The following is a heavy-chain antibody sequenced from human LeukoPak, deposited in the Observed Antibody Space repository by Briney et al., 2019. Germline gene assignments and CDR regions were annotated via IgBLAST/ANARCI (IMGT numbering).Heavy chain of an antibody. V-gene: IGHV4-31*03. Sequence: SETLSLTCTVSSGSISSGDAYWTWVRQHPGKGLEWIGYIFYSGSTLYNPSLKSRLTIWVDTSKNQFSLKLSSVTAADTAVYHCARQSYSDSWSWFDPWGQGTLVTVSS. CDR3: ARQSYSDSWSWFDP. CDR2: IFYSGST. CDR1: SGSISSGDAY. D-gene: IGHD1-26*01. J-gene: IGHJ5*02.